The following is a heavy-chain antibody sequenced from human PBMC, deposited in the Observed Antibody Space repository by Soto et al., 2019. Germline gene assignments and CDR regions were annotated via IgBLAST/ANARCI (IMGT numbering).Heavy chain of an antibody. CDR1: VFTCDDYA. J-gene: IGHJ3*02. D-gene: IGHD3-22*01. V-gene: IGHV3-9*01. CDR3: ARPYYYDSSGYYLTDAFDI. Sequence: ALRLSCAAPVFTCDDYAMHWVRQAPGKGLEWVSGISWNSGSIGYADSVKGRFTISRDNAKNSLYLQMNSLRDEDTAVYYCARPYYYDSSGYYLTDAFDIWGQGTMVTVSS. CDR2: ISWNSGSI.